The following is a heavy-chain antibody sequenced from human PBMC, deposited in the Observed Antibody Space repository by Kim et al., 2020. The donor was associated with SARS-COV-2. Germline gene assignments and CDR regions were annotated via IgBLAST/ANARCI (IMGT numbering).Heavy chain of an antibody. J-gene: IGHJ4*02. D-gene: IGHD6-19*01. Sequence: ADTRKSRFTISRDNAKNTLYLQINILSAVDKAVYYCARRQFTSGWYYFDYWGQGTLVTVSS. CDR3: ARRQFTSGWYYFDY. V-gene: IGHV3-74*01.